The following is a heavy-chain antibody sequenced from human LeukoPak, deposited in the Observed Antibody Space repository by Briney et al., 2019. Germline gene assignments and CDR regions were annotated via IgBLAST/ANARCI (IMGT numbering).Heavy chain of an antibody. CDR2: IYYSGST. J-gene: IGHJ4*02. Sequence: SETLSLTCAVYGGSFSGYYWSWIRQPPGKGLEWIGYIYYSGSTNYNPSLKSRVTISVDTSKNQFSLKLSSVTAADTAVYYCARDLTHYCTNGVCRDYWGQGTLVTVSS. CDR1: GGSFSGYY. D-gene: IGHD2-8*01. V-gene: IGHV4-59*01. CDR3: ARDLTHYCTNGVCRDY.